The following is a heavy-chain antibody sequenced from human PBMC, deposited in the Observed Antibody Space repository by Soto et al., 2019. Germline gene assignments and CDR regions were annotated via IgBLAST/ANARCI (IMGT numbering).Heavy chain of an antibody. CDR2: IYYSGST. D-gene: IGHD2-2*02. CDR1: GGSISSYY. J-gene: IGHJ4*02. V-gene: IGHV4-59*01. Sequence: SETLSLTCTVSGGSISSYYWSWIRQPPGKGLEWIGYIYYSGSTNYNPSLKSRVTISVDTSKNQFSLKLSSVTAADTAVYYCAARRSVVPAAISPFDYWGQGTLVTVSS. CDR3: AARRSVVPAAISPFDY.